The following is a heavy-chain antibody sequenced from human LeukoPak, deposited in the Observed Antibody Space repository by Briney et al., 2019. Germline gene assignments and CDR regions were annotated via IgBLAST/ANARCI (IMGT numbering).Heavy chain of an antibody. V-gene: IGHV3-NL1*01. J-gene: IGHJ2*01. D-gene: IGHD3-16*01. CDR1: GFTFSNHG. CDR2: VV. Sequence: PGGSLRLSCAASGFTFSNHGMHWVRQAPGKGLEWVVVYADSVKGRFTLSRDNSKNTLYLEMNSLRDEDTAVYYCAKEGAWGNWYFDLWGRGTLVTVSS. CDR3: AKEGAWGNWYFDL.